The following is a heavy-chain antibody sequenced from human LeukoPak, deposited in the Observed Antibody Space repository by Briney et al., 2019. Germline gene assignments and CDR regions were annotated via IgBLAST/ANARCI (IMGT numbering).Heavy chain of an antibody. CDR1: GFTFSNYW. CDR3: TRDKKSGESSEIDY. CDR2: INRDGSTT. Sequence: GGSLRLSCAASGFTFSNYWVHWVRQAPGKGLVWVSRINRDGSTTNYADSVKGRFTVSRDNAKNTLNLQMNSLRAEDTAVYYCTRDKKSGESSEIDYWGQGTLVTVSS. J-gene: IGHJ4*02. D-gene: IGHD3-10*01. V-gene: IGHV3-74*01.